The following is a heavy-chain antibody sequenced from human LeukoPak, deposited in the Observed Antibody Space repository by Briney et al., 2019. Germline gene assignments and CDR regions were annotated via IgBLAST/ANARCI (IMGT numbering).Heavy chain of an antibody. D-gene: IGHD6-13*01. CDR3: ASGYSSSWYRTNWFDP. V-gene: IGHV4-34*01. CDR1: GGSFSGYY. J-gene: IGHJ5*02. CDR2: INHSGGT. Sequence: PSETLSLTCAVYGGSFSGYYWSWVRQPPGEGLEWLGEINHSGGTNYNPSLKSRVTISVDTSKNQFSLKLSSVTAADTAVYYCASGYSSSWYRTNWFDPWGQGTLVTVSS.